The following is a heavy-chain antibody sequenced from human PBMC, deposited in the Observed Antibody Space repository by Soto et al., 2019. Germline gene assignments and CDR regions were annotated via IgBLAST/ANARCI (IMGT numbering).Heavy chain of an antibody. D-gene: IGHD2-2*01. J-gene: IGHJ6*03. V-gene: IGHV1-3*01. Sequence: ASAKVSCKASGYTFTSYAMHWVRQAPGQRLEWMGWINAGNGNTKYSQKFQGRVTITRDTSASTAYMELSSLRSEDTAVYYCARVERAIVVVPAASRYYYYYMDVWGKGTTVTVSS. CDR3: ARVERAIVVVPAASRYYYYYMDV. CDR1: GYTFTSYA. CDR2: INAGNGNT.